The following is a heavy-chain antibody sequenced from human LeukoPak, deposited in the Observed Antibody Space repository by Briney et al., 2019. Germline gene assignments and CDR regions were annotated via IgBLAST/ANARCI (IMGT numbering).Heavy chain of an antibody. CDR2: IYYSGST. V-gene: IGHV4-39*01. D-gene: IGHD3-16*02. Sequence: PSETLSLTCTVSGGSISSSSYYWGWIRQPPGKGLEWIGSIYYSGSTYYNPSLKSRLTISVDTSKNQFSLKLNSVTAADTAVYYCARHIGDYYYMDVWGKGTTVTISS. CDR3: ARHIGDYYYMDV. J-gene: IGHJ6*03. CDR1: GGSISSSSYY.